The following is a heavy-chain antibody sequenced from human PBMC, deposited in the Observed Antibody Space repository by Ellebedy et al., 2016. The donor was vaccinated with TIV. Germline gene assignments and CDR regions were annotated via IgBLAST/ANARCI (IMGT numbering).Heavy chain of an antibody. V-gene: IGHV1-58*02. J-gene: IGHJ6*02. Sequence: AASVKVSCKASGFTFTSSAMQWVRQARGQRLEWIGWIVVGSGNTNYAQKFQERVTITRDMSTSTAYMELSSLRSEDTAVYYCAAYPFIGNGMDVWGQGTTVTVSS. CDR1: GFTFTSSA. CDR2: IVVGSGNT. D-gene: IGHD1-26*01. CDR3: AAYPFIGNGMDV.